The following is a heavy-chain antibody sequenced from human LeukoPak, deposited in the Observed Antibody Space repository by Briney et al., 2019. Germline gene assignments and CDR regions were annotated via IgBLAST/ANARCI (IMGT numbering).Heavy chain of an antibody. CDR1: GFTFSSYG. D-gene: IGHD5-12*01. CDR2: IWYDGSNK. CDR3: ARDLQVGEATGY. J-gene: IGHJ4*02. Sequence: PGGSLRLSCAASGFTFSSYGMHWVRQAPGKGLEWVAVIWYDGSNKYYADSVKGRFTISRDNSKNTLYLQMNSLRAEDTAVYYCARDLQVGEATGYWGQGTLVTVSS. V-gene: IGHV3-33*01.